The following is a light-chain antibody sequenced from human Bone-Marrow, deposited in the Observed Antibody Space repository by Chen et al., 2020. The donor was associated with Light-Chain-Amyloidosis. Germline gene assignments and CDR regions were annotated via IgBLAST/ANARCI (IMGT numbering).Light chain of an antibody. J-gene: IGLJ3*02. CDR2: DDS. V-gene: IGLV3-21*02. CDR3: QVWDRSSDRPV. Sequence: SYVLTQPPSVSVAPGQTATIAWGGNNIGSTSVHWYQQTPGQAPLLVVYDDSDRPSGIPERLSGSNSGNTATLTISRVEAGDEADYYCQVWDRSSDRPVFGGGTKLTGL. CDR1: NIGSTS.